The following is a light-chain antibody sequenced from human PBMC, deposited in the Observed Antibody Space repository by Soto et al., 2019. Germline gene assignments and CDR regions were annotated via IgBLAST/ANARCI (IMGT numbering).Light chain of an antibody. V-gene: IGKV3-20*01. Sequence: EIVLTQSPGTLSLSPGERATLSCRASQSVSSSYLAWYQQKPGQAPRLLIYGASGRATGIPDRFSGSGSGPDFTLTISRLEPEDFAVYYCQQYGSSPPVTFGQGTRLEMK. CDR1: QSVSSSY. J-gene: IGKJ5*01. CDR2: GAS. CDR3: QQYGSSPPVT.